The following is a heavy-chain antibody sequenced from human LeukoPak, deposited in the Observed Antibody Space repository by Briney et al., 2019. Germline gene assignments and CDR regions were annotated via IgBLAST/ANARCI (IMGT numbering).Heavy chain of an antibody. CDR1: GYTFTGYY. V-gene: IGHV1-2*02. CDR2: INPNSGGT. Sequence: ASVKVSCKASGYTFTGYYMHWVRQAPGQGLEWMGWINPNSGGTNYAQKFQGRVTMTRDTSISTAYMELSRLRSDDTAVYYCARELFGSGSCPDYWGQGTLVTVSS. D-gene: IGHD3-10*01. CDR3: ARELFGSGSCPDY. J-gene: IGHJ4*02.